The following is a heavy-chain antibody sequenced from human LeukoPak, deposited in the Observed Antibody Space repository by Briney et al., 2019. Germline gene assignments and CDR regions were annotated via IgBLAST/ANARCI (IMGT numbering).Heavy chain of an antibody. CDR1: GGTFNTYA. CDR3: ARSMVQLAVTDGFHI. Sequence: SVEVSCKASGGTFNTYAISWVRQAPGQGLEWMGAIIPIFGTAHYGQKFQGRATITADESTTTAYMDLSSLRSEDTAIYYCARSMVQLAVTDGFHIWGQGTTVTVSS. V-gene: IGHV1-69*01. D-gene: IGHD3-10*01. J-gene: IGHJ3*02. CDR2: IIPIFGTA.